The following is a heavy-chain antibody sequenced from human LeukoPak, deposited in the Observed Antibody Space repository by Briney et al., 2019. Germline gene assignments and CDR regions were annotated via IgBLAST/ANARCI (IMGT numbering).Heavy chain of an antibody. J-gene: IGHJ6*02. D-gene: IGHD3-3*01. CDR1: GFTVSSNY. Sequence: GGSLRLSCAASGFTVSSNYMSWVRQAPGKGLEWVSAISGSGGSTYYADSVKGRFTISRDNSKNTLYLQMNSLRAEDTAVYYCANVYDFWSGYDGMDVWGQGTTVTVSS. CDR3: ANVYDFWSGYDGMDV. CDR2: ISGSGGST. V-gene: IGHV3-23*01.